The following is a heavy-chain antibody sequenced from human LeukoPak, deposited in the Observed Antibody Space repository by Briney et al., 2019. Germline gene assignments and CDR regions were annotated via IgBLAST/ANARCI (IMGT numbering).Heavy chain of an antibody. V-gene: IGHV1-18*01. CDR1: GYTFTSYG. CDR2: ISAYNGNT. D-gene: IGHD3-10*01. J-gene: IGHJ4*02. CDR3: ARWDYGSGSYYNGVDY. Sequence: ASVKVSCKASGYTFTSYGISWVRQAPGQGLEWMGWISAYNGNTNYAQKLQGRVTMTTDTSTSTAYMELRSLRSEDTAVYYCARWDYGSGSYYNGVDYWGQGTLVTVSS.